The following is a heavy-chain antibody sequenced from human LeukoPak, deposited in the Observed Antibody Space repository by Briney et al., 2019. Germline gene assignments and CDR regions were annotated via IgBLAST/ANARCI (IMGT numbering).Heavy chain of an antibody. CDR2: IYHSGST. Sequence: PSGTLSLTCAVSGGSISTSNWWNWVRQPPGKGLEWIGEIYHSGSTNYNPSLKSRVTILIDKSKNQVSLKLTSVTAADTAVYYCARAVRHCTSTFCYDWFDPWGQGTLVTVSS. CDR3: ARAVRHCTSTFCYDWFDP. D-gene: IGHD2-2*01. CDR1: GGSISTSNW. V-gene: IGHV4-4*02. J-gene: IGHJ5*02.